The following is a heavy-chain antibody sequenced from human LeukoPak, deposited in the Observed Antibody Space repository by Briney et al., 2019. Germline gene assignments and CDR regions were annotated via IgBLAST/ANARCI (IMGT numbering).Heavy chain of an antibody. CDR1: GGSISSYY. Sequence: SETLSLTCTVSGGSISSYYWSWIRQPPGKGLEWMGYIYYSGSTNYNPSLKSRVTISVDTSKNQFSLKLSSVTAEDTAVYYCARDTSQKGADYMDVWGKGTTVTICS. V-gene: IGHV4-59*01. J-gene: IGHJ6*03. CDR3: ARDTSQKGADYMDV. CDR2: IYYSGST. D-gene: IGHD3-16*01.